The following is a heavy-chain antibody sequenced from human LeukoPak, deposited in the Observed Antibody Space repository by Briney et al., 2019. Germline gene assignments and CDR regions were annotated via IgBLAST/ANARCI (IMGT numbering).Heavy chain of an antibody. CDR3: ARSHYYGSGSLDY. Sequence: SQTLSLTCAVSGGSISSGGYSWSWIRQPPGKGLEWIGYTYHSGSTYYNPSLKSRVTISVDRSKNQFSPKLSSVTAADTAVYYCARSHYYGSGSLDYWGQGTLVTVSS. CDR2: TYHSGST. D-gene: IGHD3-10*01. CDR1: GGSISSGGYS. V-gene: IGHV4-30-2*01. J-gene: IGHJ4*02.